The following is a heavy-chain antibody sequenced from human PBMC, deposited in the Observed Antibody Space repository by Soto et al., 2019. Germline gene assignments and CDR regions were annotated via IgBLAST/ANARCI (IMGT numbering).Heavy chain of an antibody. Sequence: SETLSLTCTVSGGSISYYYWNWIRQSPGKGLEWIGYIFYSGSTHFNPSLKSRVTISIDTSKNQFSLRLTSVTAADTAVYFCARGSPPSKYGLDVWGQGTTVTVSS. J-gene: IGHJ6*02. CDR2: IFYSGST. CDR1: GGSISYYY. D-gene: IGHD6-13*01. V-gene: IGHV4-59*01. CDR3: ARGSPPSKYGLDV.